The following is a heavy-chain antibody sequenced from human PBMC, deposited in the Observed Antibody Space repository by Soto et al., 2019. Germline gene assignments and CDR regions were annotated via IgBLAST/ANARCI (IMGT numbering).Heavy chain of an antibody. V-gene: IGHV3-21*01. J-gene: IGHJ3*02. CDR2: LSSSSRYI. CDR1: GFTFSSYS. Sequence: GGSLRLSCAASGFTFSSYSMNLVRQAPGKGLEWVSSLSSSSRYIYYTDSVKGRFTISRDNAKNSLYLQMNSLRAEATAVYYCASQWGHTAMIHNPHAFDIWGQGTMVTVSS. D-gene: IGHD5-18*01. CDR3: ASQWGHTAMIHNPHAFDI.